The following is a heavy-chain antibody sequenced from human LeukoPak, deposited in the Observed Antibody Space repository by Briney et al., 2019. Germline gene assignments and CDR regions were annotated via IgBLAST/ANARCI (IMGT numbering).Heavy chain of an antibody. V-gene: IGHV4-39*01. CDR2: IYHSGST. J-gene: IGHJ4*02. CDR3: ARLYDSCDY. D-gene: IGHD3-22*01. Sequence: SETLSLTCTVSGGSISSSSYYWGWIRQPPGKGLEWIGSIYHSGSTYHNPSLKSRVTISVDTSKNQFSLKLSSVNAADTAVYYCARLYDSCDYWGQGTLVTVSS. CDR1: GGSISSSSYY.